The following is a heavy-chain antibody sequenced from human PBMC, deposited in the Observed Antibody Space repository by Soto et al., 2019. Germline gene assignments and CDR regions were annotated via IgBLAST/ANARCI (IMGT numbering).Heavy chain of an antibody. CDR1: GFTFSDYA. CDR3: AKVAGGLGYCDP. Sequence: EVQLLESGGGLARPGGSLRLSCVASGFTFSDYAMTWVRQAPGKGLEWVATISATGGNIEYTDSLKGRFTISRDNSKNTLYLQLNGLTSDDTAVHYCAKVAGGLGYCDPWGRGTLVTVSS. D-gene: IGHD3-16*01. V-gene: IGHV3-23*01. J-gene: IGHJ2*01. CDR2: ISATGGNI.